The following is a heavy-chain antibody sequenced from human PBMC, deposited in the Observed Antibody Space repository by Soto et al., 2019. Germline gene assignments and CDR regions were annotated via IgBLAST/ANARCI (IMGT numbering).Heavy chain of an antibody. Sequence: EVQLLESGGGLVQPGGYLRLSCAASGFTFSIYAMNWVRQAPGKGLEWVAGIIGAGAPYYADPVKGRFTISRDNSKNTLYLQMNSLRDEDTALYFCAKDFTPDSRWDIDYWGQGTLVTVSS. CDR3: AKDFTPDSRWDIDY. D-gene: IGHD1-26*01. J-gene: IGHJ4*02. V-gene: IGHV3-23*01. CDR1: GFTFSIYA. CDR2: IIGAGAP.